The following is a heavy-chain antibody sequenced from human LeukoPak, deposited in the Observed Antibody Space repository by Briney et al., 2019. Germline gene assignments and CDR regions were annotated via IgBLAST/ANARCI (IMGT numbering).Heavy chain of an antibody. CDR3: ARDYAPDDI. Sequence: GGSLRLSCAASGFTFSSYSMSWVRQAPGKGLEWVSSISTTSTYIYYADSVKGRFTISRDNARNSLYLQMNSLRAEDTAVYYCARDYAPDDIRGQGTMVTVSS. D-gene: IGHD1-14*01. CDR2: ISTTSTYI. CDR1: GFTFSSYS. J-gene: IGHJ3*02. V-gene: IGHV3-21*01.